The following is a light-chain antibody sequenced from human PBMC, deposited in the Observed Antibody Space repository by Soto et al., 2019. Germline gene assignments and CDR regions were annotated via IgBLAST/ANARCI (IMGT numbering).Light chain of an antibody. CDR3: QQFDTYPIT. CDR2: DAS. CDR1: QGVSSA. V-gene: IGKV1-13*02. J-gene: IGKJ5*01. Sequence: AIQLTQSPSSLSASVGDRVTITCRASQGVSSAFAWYQQKPGKVPKLLIYDASSLQSGVPSRFSGSQSGTDFTLTISSLQPEDFATYYCQQFDTYPITFGQGTRLEIK.